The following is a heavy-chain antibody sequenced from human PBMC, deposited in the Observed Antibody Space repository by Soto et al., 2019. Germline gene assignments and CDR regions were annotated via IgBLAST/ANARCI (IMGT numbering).Heavy chain of an antibody. CDR2: INSDGSST. Sequence: EVQLVESGGGLVQPGGSLRLSCAASGFTFSSYWMHWVRQAPGKGLVWVSRINSDGSSTNYADSVKGQFTISRDNAKNTLYLQMNRLRAEDTAVYYGGRGASGSYRLDYWGQGTLVTVSS. CDR3: GRGASGSYRLDY. D-gene: IGHD3-10*01. V-gene: IGHV3-74*01. CDR1: GFTFSSYW. J-gene: IGHJ4*02.